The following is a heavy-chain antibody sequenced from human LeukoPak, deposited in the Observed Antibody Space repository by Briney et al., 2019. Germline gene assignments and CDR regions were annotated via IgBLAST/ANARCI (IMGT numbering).Heavy chain of an antibody. D-gene: IGHD3-10*01. V-gene: IGHV3-64*02. J-gene: IGHJ4*02. Sequence: GGSLRLSCAASGFTFSSYSMHWVRQAPGKGLEYVSGISSNGGSTWYAGSVKGRFAISRDNSKNTVNLQLGSLRIEDTAVYHCARMTLYGSGTVHWGQGILVTVSS. CDR1: GFTFSSYS. CDR2: ISSNGGST. CDR3: ARMTLYGSGTVH.